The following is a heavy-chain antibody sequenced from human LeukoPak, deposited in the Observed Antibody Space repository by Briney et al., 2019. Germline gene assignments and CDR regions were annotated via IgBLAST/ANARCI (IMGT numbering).Heavy chain of an antibody. V-gene: IGHV3-7*01. CDR3: ARVRFGSGSSVYFDL. CDR2: IKQDGSEK. J-gene: IGHJ4*02. D-gene: IGHD3-10*01. Sequence: QPGGSLRLSCAASGFTFSSYWMSWVRQAPGKGLEWVANIKQDGSEKYYVDSVKGRFTISRDNAKNSLYLQMNSLRAEDTAVYYCARVRFGSGSSVYFDLWGQGTLVTVSS. CDR1: GFTFSSYW.